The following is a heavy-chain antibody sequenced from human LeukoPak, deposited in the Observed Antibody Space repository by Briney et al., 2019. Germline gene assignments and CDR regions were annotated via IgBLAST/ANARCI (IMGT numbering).Heavy chain of an antibody. D-gene: IGHD6-6*01. J-gene: IGHJ4*02. CDR3: ARGGSSIYYFDY. CDR2: IDGGGGST. Sequence: GGSLRLSCVVSGFTFSSCGMSWVRQAPGKGLEWVSAIDGGGGSTYYADSVKGRFTISRDNSKNTLYLQMNSLRAEDTAVYYCARGGSSIYYFDYWGQGTLVTVSS. CDR1: GFTFSSCG. V-gene: IGHV3-23*01.